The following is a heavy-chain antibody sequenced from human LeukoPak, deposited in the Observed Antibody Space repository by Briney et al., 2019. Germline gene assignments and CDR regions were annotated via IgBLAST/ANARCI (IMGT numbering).Heavy chain of an antibody. CDR2: LTRTEDRR. J-gene: IGHJ6*02. CDR1: GFTFGAYA. D-gene: IGHD3-10*01. Sequence: GGSLRLSCAASGFTFGAYAMHWVRQAPGRASAPTSLLTRTEDRRYYADSVKGRFSISRDNNRNSLFLQMDSLRTEDTALYYCAKDRGGFYGSGTSYYFYGVDVWGQGTTVTVSS. V-gene: IGHV3-43*02. CDR3: AKDRGGFYGSGTSYYFYGVDV.